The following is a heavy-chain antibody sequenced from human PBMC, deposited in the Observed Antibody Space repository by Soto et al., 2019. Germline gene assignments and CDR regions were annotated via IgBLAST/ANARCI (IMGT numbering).Heavy chain of an antibody. CDR2: IYYSGST. D-gene: IGHD3-22*01. V-gene: IGHV4-59*01. CDR1: GGSISSYY. Sequence: SETLSLTCTVSGGSISSYYWSWIRQPPGKGLEWIGYIYYSGSTNYNPSLKSRVTISVDTSKNQFSLKLSSVTAADTAVYYCARLYDSSGSLRYYYYGMDVWGQGTTVTVS. CDR3: ARLYDSSGSLRYYYYGMDV. J-gene: IGHJ6*02.